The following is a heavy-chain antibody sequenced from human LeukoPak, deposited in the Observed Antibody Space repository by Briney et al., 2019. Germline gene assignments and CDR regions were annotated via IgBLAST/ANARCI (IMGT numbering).Heavy chain of an antibody. CDR2: INPLSGET. CDR1: GYTFGGYF. J-gene: IGHJ2*01. CDR3: ARIASDWGSKYWYFDL. V-gene: IGHV1-2*02. Sequence: ASVKVSCKASGYTFGGYFIHWVRQAPGQGLEWMGWINPLSGETNYTQKFEARVTMTRDTSITTAYMELTSLRFDDTAIYYCARIASDWGSKYWYFDLWGRGTLVTVSS. D-gene: IGHD2-21*01.